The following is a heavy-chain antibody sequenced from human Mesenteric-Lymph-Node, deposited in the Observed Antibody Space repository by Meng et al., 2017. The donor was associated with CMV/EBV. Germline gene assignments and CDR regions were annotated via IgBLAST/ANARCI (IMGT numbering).Heavy chain of an antibody. Sequence: KVSCKGSGYSFSNYWIGWVRQMPGKGLEWMGMIHPGDSDTRYSPSFQGQVTISVDKSISSAYLQWSSLKASDTAMYYCTRGGLADFDYWGQGALVTVSS. V-gene: IGHV5-51*01. CDR3: TRGGLADFDY. CDR2: IHPGDSDT. J-gene: IGHJ4*02. D-gene: IGHD3-16*01. CDR1: GYSFSNYW.